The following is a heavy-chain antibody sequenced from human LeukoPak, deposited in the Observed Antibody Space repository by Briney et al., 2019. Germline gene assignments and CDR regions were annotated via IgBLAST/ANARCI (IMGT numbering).Heavy chain of an antibody. CDR3: ARLDSERDYFDY. J-gene: IGHJ4*02. CDR1: GFTFSDYY. Sequence: PGGSLRLSCAASGFTFSDYYMSWIRQAPGKGLEWVSYISSSSSYTNYADSVKGRFTISRDNAKNSLYLQMNSLRAEDTAVYYCARLDSERDYFDYWGQGTLVTVSS. V-gene: IGHV3-11*06. CDR2: ISSSSSYT. D-gene: IGHD1-1*01.